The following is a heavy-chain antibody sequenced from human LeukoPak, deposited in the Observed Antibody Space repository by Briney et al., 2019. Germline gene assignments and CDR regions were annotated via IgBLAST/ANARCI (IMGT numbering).Heavy chain of an antibody. CDR2: INHSGST. CDR1: GGSISSGDYY. Sequence: PSETLSLTCTVSGGSISSGDYYWSWIRQPPGKGLEWIGEINHSGSTNYNPSLKSRVTISVDTSKNQFSLKLSSVAAADTAVYYCAASHRITMIAPSRWGAFDIWGQGTMVTVSS. J-gene: IGHJ3*02. D-gene: IGHD3-22*01. V-gene: IGHV4-39*07. CDR3: AASHRITMIAPSRWGAFDI.